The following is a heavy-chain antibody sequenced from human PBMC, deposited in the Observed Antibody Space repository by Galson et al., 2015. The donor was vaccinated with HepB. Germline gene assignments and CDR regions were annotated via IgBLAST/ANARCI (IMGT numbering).Heavy chain of an antibody. D-gene: IGHD2-2*01. CDR1: GFTFSSYA. J-gene: IGHJ6*02. CDR3: ANWVVPAAMFLLIDYGMDV. V-gene: IGHV3-23*01. Sequence: SLRLSCAASGFTFSSYAMSWVRQAPGKGLEWVSAISGSGGSTYYADSVKGRFTISRDNSKNTLYLQMNSLRAEDTAVYYCANWVVPAAMFLLIDYGMDVWGQGTTVTVSS. CDR2: ISGSGGST.